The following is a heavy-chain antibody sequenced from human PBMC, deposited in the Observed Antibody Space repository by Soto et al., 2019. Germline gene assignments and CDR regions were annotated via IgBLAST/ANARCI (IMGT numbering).Heavy chain of an antibody. J-gene: IGHJ6*02. CDR1: GYSFTSYW. CDR2: TDPSDSYT. V-gene: IGHV5-10-1*01. CDR3: ARQSLEDYYDSSGPYYYYGMDV. Sequence: GESLKISCKGSGYSFTSYWISWVRQMPGKGLEWMGRTDPSDSYTNYSPSFQGHVTTSADKSISTAYLQWSSLKASDTAMYYCARQSLEDYYDSSGPYYYYGMDVWGQGTTVTVPS. D-gene: IGHD3-22*01.